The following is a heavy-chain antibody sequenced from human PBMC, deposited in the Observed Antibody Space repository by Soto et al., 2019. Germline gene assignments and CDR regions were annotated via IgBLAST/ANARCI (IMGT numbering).Heavy chain of an antibody. CDR3: AKPPYGEEYFQH. Sequence: EVQLLESGGGLVQPGGSPRLSCAASGFTFSSYAISWVRQAQGKGLEWVSAISKNGGSTYYADSVKGRFTISRDNSKNTLYLQMNSLRAEDTAVYYCAKPPYGEEYFQHWGQGALVTVSS. J-gene: IGHJ1*01. CDR1: GFTFSSYA. CDR2: ISKNGGST. V-gene: IGHV3-23*01. D-gene: IGHD4-17*01.